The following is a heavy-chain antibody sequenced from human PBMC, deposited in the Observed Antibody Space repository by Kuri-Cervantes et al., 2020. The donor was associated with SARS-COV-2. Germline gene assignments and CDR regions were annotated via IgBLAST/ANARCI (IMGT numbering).Heavy chain of an antibody. CDR2: IYHSGST. V-gene: IGHV4-4*02. D-gene: IGHD3-3*01. Sequence: GSLRLSCAVSGGSISSSNWWSWVRQPPGKGLEWIGEIYHSGSTYYNPSLKSRVTISVDTSKNQLSLKLSSVTAADTAVYYCARAKMGFLEWDNWFDPWGQGTLVTVSS. CDR1: GGSISSSNW. CDR3: ARAKMGFLEWDNWFDP. J-gene: IGHJ5*02.